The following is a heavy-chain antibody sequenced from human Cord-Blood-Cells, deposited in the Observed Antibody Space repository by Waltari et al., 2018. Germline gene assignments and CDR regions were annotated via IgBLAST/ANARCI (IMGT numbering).Heavy chain of an antibody. D-gene: IGHD3-10*01. CDR2: INPNSGGT. CDR3: ARSKDYYGSGSYFDY. J-gene: IGHJ4*02. CDR1: GYTFTGYY. Sequence: QVQLVQSGAEVKKPGASVKVSCKASGYTFTGYYMHWVRQDPGQGLEWMGWINPNSGGTNYAQKFQGRVTMTRDTSISTAYMELSRLRSDDTAVYYCARSKDYYGSGSYFDYWGQGTLVTVSS. V-gene: IGHV1-2*02.